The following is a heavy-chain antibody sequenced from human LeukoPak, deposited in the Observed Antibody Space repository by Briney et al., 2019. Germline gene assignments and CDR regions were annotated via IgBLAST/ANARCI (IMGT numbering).Heavy chain of an antibody. V-gene: IGHV3-73*01. J-gene: IGHJ4*02. D-gene: IGHD6-19*01. Sequence: GGSLRLSCAASGFTFSGSVMHWVRQASGKGLEWVGRITSKPNSYATVYAASVKGRFTISSDESKNTAYLQMNSLKTEDTAVYYCTSGSGWYSPAYWGQGTLVTVSS. CDR1: GFTFSGSV. CDR2: ITSKPNSYAT. CDR3: TSGSGWYSPAY.